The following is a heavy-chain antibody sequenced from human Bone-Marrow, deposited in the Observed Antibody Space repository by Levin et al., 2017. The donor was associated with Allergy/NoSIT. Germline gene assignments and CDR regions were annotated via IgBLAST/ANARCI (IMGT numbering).Heavy chain of an antibody. CDR1: GYTFTSYY. V-gene: IGHV1-46*01. CDR3: ARSFNSHDY. D-gene: IGHD1-1*01. CDR2: INPNGGST. Sequence: PVASVKVSCKASGYTFTSYYIHWVRQAPGQGLEWMGTINPNGGSTNYAQNFQGRVTMTRDTSTSTVYMDLSSLTSEDTAVYYCARSFNSHDYWGQGTLVTVSS. J-gene: IGHJ4*02.